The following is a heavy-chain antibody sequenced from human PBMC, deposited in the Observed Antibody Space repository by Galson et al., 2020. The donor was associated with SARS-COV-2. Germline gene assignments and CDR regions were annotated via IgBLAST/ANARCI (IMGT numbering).Heavy chain of an antibody. J-gene: IGHJ2*01. CDR3: ARGLDGGGGYWCFDL. V-gene: IGHV4-34*01. Sequence: SETLSLTCAVYGGSFSGYYWSWISRPPGKGLEWIGAIDHSGSTNYNPSRKSRVTISVDTSKNQFSLKLSSVTAADAAVYYCARGLDGGGGYWCFDLWGRGTLVTVSS. CDR1: GGSFSGYY. CDR2: IDHSGST. D-gene: IGHD2-15*01.